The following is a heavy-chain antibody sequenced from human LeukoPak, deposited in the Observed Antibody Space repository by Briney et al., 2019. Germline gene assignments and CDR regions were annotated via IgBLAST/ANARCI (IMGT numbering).Heavy chain of an antibody. V-gene: IGHV5-51*01. D-gene: IGHD3-22*01. CDR1: GFSFTAYW. Sequence: PGESLKISCKGSGFSFTAYWIAWVRQMPGKGPEWMGISHPINSDTKYSPSFQGQVTISADKSSSTAYLQWNSLKASDTAMYYCARHQYYYDSSGNYGWFDSWGQGTLVTVSS. CDR3: ARHQYYYDSSGNYGWFDS. J-gene: IGHJ5*01. CDR2: SHPINSDT.